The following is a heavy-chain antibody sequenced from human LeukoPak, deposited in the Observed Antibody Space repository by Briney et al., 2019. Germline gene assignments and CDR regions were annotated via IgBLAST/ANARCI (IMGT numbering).Heavy chain of an antibody. CDR3: AKTPLVTLHPNWFDP. Sequence: PGRSLRLSCAASGFTFSSYAMHWVRQAPGKGLEWVAVISYDGSNKYYADSVKGRFTISRDNSKNTLYLQMNSLRAEDTAVYYCAKTPLVTLHPNWFDPWGQGTLVTVSS. CDR2: ISYDGSNK. CDR1: GFTFSSYA. J-gene: IGHJ5*02. V-gene: IGHV3-30*04. D-gene: IGHD2-21*02.